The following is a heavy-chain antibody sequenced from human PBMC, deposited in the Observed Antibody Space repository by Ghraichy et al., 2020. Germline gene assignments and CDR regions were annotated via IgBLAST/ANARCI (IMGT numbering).Heavy chain of an antibody. CDR1: GYTFTGYY. J-gene: IGHJ4*02. V-gene: IGHV1-2*02. CDR3: ARDSVGEQWLVEGVDY. Sequence: ASVNVSCKASGYTFTGYYMHWVRQAPGQGLEWMGWINPNSGGTNYAQKFQGRVTMTRDTSISTAYMELSRLRSDDTAVYYCARDSVGEQWLVEGVDYWGQGTLVTVSS. D-gene: IGHD6-19*01. CDR2: INPNSGGT.